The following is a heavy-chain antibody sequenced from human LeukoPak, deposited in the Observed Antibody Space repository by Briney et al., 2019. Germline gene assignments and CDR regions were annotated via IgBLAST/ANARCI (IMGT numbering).Heavy chain of an antibody. D-gene: IGHD3-10*01. CDR2: MNPNSGNT. V-gene: IGHV1-8*01. CDR3: ARGQITMVRGVIRKYYFDY. Sequence: ASVKVSCKASGYTFSNYDINWVRQATGQGLEWMGWMNPNSGNTGYAQKFQGRVTMTRNTSISTAYMELSSLRSEDTAVYYCARGQITMVRGVIRKYYFDYWGQGTLVTVSS. J-gene: IGHJ4*02. CDR1: GYTFSNYD.